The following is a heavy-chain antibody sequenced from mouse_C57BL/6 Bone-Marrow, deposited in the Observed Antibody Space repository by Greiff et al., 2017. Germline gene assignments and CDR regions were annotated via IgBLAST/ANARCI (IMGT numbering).Heavy chain of an antibody. D-gene: IGHD3-2*02. V-gene: IGHV1-82*01. CDR2: IYPGDGDT. CDR3: ATDSAGYEDYVDY. CDR1: GYAFSSSW. J-gene: IGHJ2*01. Sequence: QVQLQQSGPELVKPGASVKISCKASGYAFSSSWMNWVKQRPGKGLEWIGRIYPGDGDTNYNGKFKGKATLTADKSSSTAYMQLSSLTSEDSAVYFCATDSAGYEDYVDYWGQGTTLTVSS.